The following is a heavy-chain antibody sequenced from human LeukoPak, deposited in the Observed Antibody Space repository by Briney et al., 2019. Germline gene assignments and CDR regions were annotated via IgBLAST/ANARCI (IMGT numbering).Heavy chain of an antibody. CDR3: AKDTWDSSGYLSL. Sequence: PGGSLRLSCAASGFTLHDYAMHWVRQAPGKGLEWVSGISWHSGSIGYADSVKGRFTISRDNAKNSLYLQMNSLRAEDTALYYCAKDTWDSSGYLSLWGQGTLVTVSS. J-gene: IGHJ4*02. CDR2: ISWHSGSI. V-gene: IGHV3-9*01. D-gene: IGHD3-22*01. CDR1: GFTLHDYA.